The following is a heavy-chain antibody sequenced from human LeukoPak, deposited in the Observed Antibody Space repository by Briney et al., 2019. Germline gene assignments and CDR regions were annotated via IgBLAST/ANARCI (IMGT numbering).Heavy chain of an antibody. CDR1: GFTFSSYG. J-gene: IGHJ4*02. D-gene: IGHD2-15*01. V-gene: IGHV3-33*01. CDR2: IWYDGSNK. CDR3: ARGSIAVVVAATPYDC. Sequence: PGGSLRLSCAASGFTFSSYGMHWVRQAPGKGLEWVAVIWYDGSNKYYADSVEGRFTISRDNSKNTLCLQMDSMRAEDTAVYYCARGSIAVVVAATPYDCWGQGTLVTVSS.